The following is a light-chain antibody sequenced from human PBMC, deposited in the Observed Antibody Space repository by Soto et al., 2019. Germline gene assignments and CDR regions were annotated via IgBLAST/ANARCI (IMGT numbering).Light chain of an antibody. Sequence: DIQMTQSPSSLSASVGDRVTITCRASQSISSYLNWYQQKPGKAPKLLIYAASSLQSWVPSSFSGSGSGTDFSLTISSLQPEDFAAYCCHQSYSTPWTFGQGTKVEIK. V-gene: IGKV1-39*01. J-gene: IGKJ1*01. CDR1: QSISSY. CDR2: AAS. CDR3: HQSYSTPWT.